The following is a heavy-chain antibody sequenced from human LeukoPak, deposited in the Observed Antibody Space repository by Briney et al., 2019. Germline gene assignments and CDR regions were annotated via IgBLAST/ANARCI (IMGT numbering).Heavy chain of an antibody. CDR1: GYTFTSYG. D-gene: IGHD1-7*01. V-gene: IGHV1-18*01. Sequence: ASVKVSCKASGYTFTSYGISWVRQAPGQGLEWMGWIIAYNGNTNYAQKLQGRVTMTTDTSTSTAYMELRSLRSDDTAVYYCARDHSNWNYAPDFWGQGTLVIVSS. CDR2: IIAYNGNT. J-gene: IGHJ4*02. CDR3: ARDHSNWNYAPDF.